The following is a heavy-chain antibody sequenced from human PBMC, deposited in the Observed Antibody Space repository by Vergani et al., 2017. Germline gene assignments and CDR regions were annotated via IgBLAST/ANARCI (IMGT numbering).Heavy chain of an antibody. CDR1: GYTFTSYG. CDR2: INPNSGGT. Sequence: QVQLVQSGAEVKKPGASVKVSCKASGYTFTSYGISWVRQAPGQGLEWMGWINPNSGGTNYAQKFQGRVTMTRDTSISTAYMELSRLRSDDTAVYYCARDWGFATVATPDYWGQGTLVTVSS. CDR3: ARDWGFATVATPDY. D-gene: IGHD4-23*01. V-gene: IGHV1-2*02. J-gene: IGHJ4*02.